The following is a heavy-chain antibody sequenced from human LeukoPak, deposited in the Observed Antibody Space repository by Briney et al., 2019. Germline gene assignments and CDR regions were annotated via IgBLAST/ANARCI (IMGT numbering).Heavy chain of an antibody. CDR2: ISGGGGTT. J-gene: IGHJ4*02. D-gene: IGHD1-7*01. CDR3: AKGRAGTVMVEY. CDR1: GFTFSDYA. V-gene: IGHV3-23*01. Sequence: PGGSLRLSCAASGFTFSDYAMNWVRQAPGKGLEWVSTISGGGGTTYYADSVKGRFTISRDNSKNTLSLQMSSLRADDTAVYYCAKGRAGTVMVEYWGQGTLVTASP.